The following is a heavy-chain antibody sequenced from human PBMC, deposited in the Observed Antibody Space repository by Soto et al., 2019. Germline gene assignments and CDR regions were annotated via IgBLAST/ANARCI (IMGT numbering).Heavy chain of an antibody. Sequence: GGSLRLSCAASGFTFSSYAMSWVRQAPGKGLEWVSAISGSGGSTYYADSVKGRFTISRDNSKNTLYLQMNSLRAEDTAVYYCAKDGSSSSRYYYYYYMDVWGKGTTVTVSS. CDR3: AKDGSSSSRYYYYYYMDV. J-gene: IGHJ6*03. D-gene: IGHD6-6*01. CDR2: ISGSGGST. CDR1: GFTFSSYA. V-gene: IGHV3-23*01.